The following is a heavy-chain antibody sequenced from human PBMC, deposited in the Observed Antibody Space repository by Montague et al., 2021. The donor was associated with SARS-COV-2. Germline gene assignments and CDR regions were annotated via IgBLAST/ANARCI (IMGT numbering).Heavy chain of an antibody. CDR2: VYHTGST. CDR3: VREKYYFDDSGSK. CDR1: GVSISSGSYY. J-gene: IGHJ4*02. V-gene: IGHV4-61*01. Sequence: SETLSLTCSVSGVSISSGSYYWSWVRQPPGKGLEWIGYVYHTGSTNYNPSLKSRVTLSIDTSENQFSLNLTSVTAADTAVYYCVREKYYFDDSGSKWGQGTLVTV. D-gene: IGHD3-22*01.